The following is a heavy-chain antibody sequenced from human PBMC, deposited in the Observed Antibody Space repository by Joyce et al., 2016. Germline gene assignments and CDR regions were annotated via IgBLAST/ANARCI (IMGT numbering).Heavy chain of an antibody. D-gene: IGHD5-18*01. J-gene: IGHJ4*02. Sequence: CPASGFTFYRYGMHWVRQAPGKGLEWVAVISNDGSKKYYGDSVKGRFTITRDNSKNPLYLQMNSLGAEDTAVYYCAKGRAYINGYDPEFDYWGQGTLVTVSS. CDR3: AKGRAYINGYDPEFDY. CDR1: GFTFYRYG. V-gene: IGHV3-30*18. CDR2: ISNDGSKK.